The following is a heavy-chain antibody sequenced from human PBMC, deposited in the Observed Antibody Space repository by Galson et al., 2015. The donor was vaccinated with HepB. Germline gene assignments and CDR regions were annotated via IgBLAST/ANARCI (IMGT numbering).Heavy chain of an antibody. CDR3: VRVGRRWYSYPDP. V-gene: IGHV3-7*03. D-gene: IGHD6-13*01. J-gene: IGHJ5*01. CDR1: GFTFSTYW. Sequence: SLRLSCAASGFTFSTYWMTWVRQAPGKGLEWVANIKQDGSEKNYVDSVKGRFTISRDNAKNSLFLQMNSLRAEDTAVYYCVRVGRRWYSYPDPWGQGTLVTVSP. CDR2: IKQDGSEK.